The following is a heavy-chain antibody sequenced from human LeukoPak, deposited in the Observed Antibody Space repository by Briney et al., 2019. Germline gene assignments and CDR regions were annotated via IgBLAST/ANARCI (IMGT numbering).Heavy chain of an antibody. CDR3: AKAQSGSRPVYYFDY. Sequence: GGSLRLSCAASGFTFSTFWMSWVRQAPGKGLEWVANIKEHGGETYYLDSVRGRFTISRDNAKNTLYLQMNSLRAEDTAVYYCAKAQSGSRPVYYFDYWGQGTLVTVSS. J-gene: IGHJ4*02. D-gene: IGHD1-26*01. CDR2: IKEHGGET. V-gene: IGHV3-7*03. CDR1: GFTFSTFW.